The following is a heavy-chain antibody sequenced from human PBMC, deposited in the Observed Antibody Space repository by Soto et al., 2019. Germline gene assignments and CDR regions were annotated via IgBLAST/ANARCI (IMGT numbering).Heavy chain of an antibody. D-gene: IGHD3-10*01. CDR1: GGTFSSYA. V-gene: IGHV1-69*12. J-gene: IGHJ6*02. CDR3: AGGPVTMVRGVASYYGMDV. Sequence: QVQLVQSGAEVKKPGSSVKVSCKASGGTFSSYAISWVRQAPGQGLEWMGGIIPIFGTANYAQKFQGRVTITAGESTSTAYMELSSLRSEDTAVYYCAGGPVTMVRGVASYYGMDVWGQGPTVTVSS. CDR2: IIPIFGTA.